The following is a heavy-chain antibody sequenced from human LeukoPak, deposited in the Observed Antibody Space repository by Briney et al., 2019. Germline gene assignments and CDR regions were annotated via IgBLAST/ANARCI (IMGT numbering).Heavy chain of an antibody. CDR3: VSPSSGTFDY. V-gene: IGHV3-74*01. J-gene: IGHJ4*02. D-gene: IGHD6-19*01. CDR1: GFTFSSHW. Sequence: GGSLRLSCVGSGFTFSSHWMHWVRQAPGKGLVWVSRINGVGSRTTYADSVKGRFTISRDNAKNTLYLQMDSLRVEDTAVYYCVSPSSGTFDYWGQGTLVSVSS. CDR2: INGVGSRT.